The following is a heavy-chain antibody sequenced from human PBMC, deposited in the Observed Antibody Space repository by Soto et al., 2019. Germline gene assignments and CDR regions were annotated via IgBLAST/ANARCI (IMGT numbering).Heavy chain of an antibody. D-gene: IGHD6-13*01. Sequence: GGSLRLSCAASGFTFSSYAMSWVRQAPGKGLEWVSAISGSGGSTYYADSVKGWFTISRDNSKNTLYLQMNSLRAEDTAVYYCAKEGSWYGYYYYGMDVWGQGTTVTVSS. CDR1: GFTFSSYA. CDR2: ISGSGGST. J-gene: IGHJ6*02. V-gene: IGHV3-23*01. CDR3: AKEGSWYGYYYYGMDV.